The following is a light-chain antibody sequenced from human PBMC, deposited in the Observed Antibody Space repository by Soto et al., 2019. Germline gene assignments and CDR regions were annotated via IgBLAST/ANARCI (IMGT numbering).Light chain of an antibody. V-gene: IGLV3-9*01. Sequence: SYELTQPLSVSVALGQTARITFGGNNIGSKNVHWYQQKPGQAPVLVIYRDSNRPSGIPERFSGSNSGNTATLTISRAQAGEEADYYCQVWDSSTVVFGNGTKLTVL. CDR2: RDS. CDR3: QVWDSSTVV. J-gene: IGLJ1*01. CDR1: NIGSKN.